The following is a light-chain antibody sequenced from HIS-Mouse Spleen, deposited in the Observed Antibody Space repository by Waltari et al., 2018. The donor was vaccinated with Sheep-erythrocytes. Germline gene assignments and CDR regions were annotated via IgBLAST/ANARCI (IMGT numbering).Light chain of an antibody. CDR2: EVS. J-gene: IGLJ1*01. CDR3: SSYTSSSTLYV. CDR1: SSDVGGYNY. Sequence: QSALTQPASVSGSPGQSITISCTGTSSDVGGYNYVSWYQQHPCKAPKLMIYEVSNRASGVCHRFSGSKAGNTGSLAISGLQAEDEADYSCSSYTSSSTLYVGGTGSKVTVL. V-gene: IGLV2-14*01.